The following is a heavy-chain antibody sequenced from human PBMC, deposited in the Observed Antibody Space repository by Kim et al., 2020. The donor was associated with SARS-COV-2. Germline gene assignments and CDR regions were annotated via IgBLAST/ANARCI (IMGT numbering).Heavy chain of an antibody. CDR2: ISGSGGST. J-gene: IGHJ4*02. Sequence: GGSLRLSCAASGFTFSSYAMSWVRQAPGKGLEWVSAISGSGGSTYYADSVKGRFTISRDNSKNTLYLQMNSLRAEDTAVYYCAKPLYDSSGYYPHSDFDYWGQGTLVTVSS. V-gene: IGHV3-23*01. D-gene: IGHD3-22*01. CDR3: AKPLYDSSGYYPHSDFDY. CDR1: GFTFSSYA.